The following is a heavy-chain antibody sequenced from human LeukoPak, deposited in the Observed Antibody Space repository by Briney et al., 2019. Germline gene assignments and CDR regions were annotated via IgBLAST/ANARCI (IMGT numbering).Heavy chain of an antibody. J-gene: IGHJ4*02. CDR1: GFTFSSYS. V-gene: IGHV3-21*01. CDR3: ARDLIPSPYDSSGYYVLQAFDY. D-gene: IGHD3-22*01. CDR2: ISSSRSYI. Sequence: GGSLRLSCAASGFTFSSYSMNWVRQAPGKGLEWVSSISSSRSYIYYADSVKGRFTISRDNAKNSLYLQMNSLRAEDTAVYYCARDLIPSPYDSSGYYVLQAFDYWGQGTLVNVSS.